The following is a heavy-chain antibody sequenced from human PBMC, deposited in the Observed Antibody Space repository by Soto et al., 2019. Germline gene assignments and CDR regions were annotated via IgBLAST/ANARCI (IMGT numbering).Heavy chain of an antibody. J-gene: IGHJ5*02. CDR1: GFTFSIYA. D-gene: IGHD2-21*01. CDR3: AREYSDGWFDP. CDR2: ISYDGSNK. V-gene: IGHV3-30-3*01. Sequence: QVQLVESGGGVVQPGRSLRLSCAPSGFTFSIYAMHWVRQAPGKGLEWVAVISYDGSNKYYADSVKGRFTISRDNSKNTVYLQMNSLRAEDSAVYYCAREYSDGWFDPWGQGTLVTVSS.